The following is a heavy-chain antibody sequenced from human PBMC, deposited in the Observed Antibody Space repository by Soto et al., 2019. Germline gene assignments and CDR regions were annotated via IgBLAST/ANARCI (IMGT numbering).Heavy chain of an antibody. CDR2: ISYDGYLK. CDR1: GFTFSTYG. Sequence: PGGSLRLSCAASGFTFSTYGMQWVRQAPGKGLEWVAVISYDGYLKYYVDAVKGRFTVARDNSKNTPFLEMNSLRVEDTAVYFCAKDFKVSGSHYGTLNYYYGMDVWGQGTTVTVSS. J-gene: IGHJ6*02. V-gene: IGHV3-30*18. CDR3: AKDFKVSGSHYGTLNYYYGMDV. D-gene: IGHD3-10*01.